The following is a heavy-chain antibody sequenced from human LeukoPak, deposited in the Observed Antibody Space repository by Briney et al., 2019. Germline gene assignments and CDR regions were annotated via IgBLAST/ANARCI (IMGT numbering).Heavy chain of an antibody. Sequence: GGSLRLSCAASGFTFSDSYMSWIRQSPGKGLECVSYISASSSYTNYADSVKGRFTISRDNAKNSLYLQMNSLRAEDTAVYYCATGSGHYYGSGSYPEYWGQGTLVTVSS. CDR1: GFTFSDSY. J-gene: IGHJ4*02. CDR3: ATGSGHYYGSGSYPEY. D-gene: IGHD3-10*01. V-gene: IGHV3-11*06. CDR2: ISASSSYT.